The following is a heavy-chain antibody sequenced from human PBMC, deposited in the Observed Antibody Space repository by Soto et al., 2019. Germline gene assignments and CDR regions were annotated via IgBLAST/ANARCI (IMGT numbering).Heavy chain of an antibody. CDR2: IIVSGDNT. J-gene: IGHJ4*02. V-gene: IGHV1-58*01. D-gene: IGHD6-13*01. CDR1: GFIFSNSA. Sequence: SVKVSCKTSGFIFSNSAVQWVRQARGRPLEWIGWIIVSGDNTGYPQNLQGRITITRDTSISTAYMELSSLRSEDTAVYYCAREVGSRIDYWGQGTLVTVSS. CDR3: AREVGSRIDY.